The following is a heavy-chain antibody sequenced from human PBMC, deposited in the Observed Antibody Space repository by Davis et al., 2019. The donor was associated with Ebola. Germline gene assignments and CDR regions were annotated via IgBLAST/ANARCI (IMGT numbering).Heavy chain of an antibody. J-gene: IGHJ5*02. CDR2: TNPNSGNT. V-gene: IGHV1-8*01. D-gene: IGHD6-13*01. CDR3: ARASWATVGTRWFDP. CDR1: GYTFTSYD. Sequence: AASVKVSCKASGYTFTSYDINWVRQATGQGFEWMGWTNPNSGNTGYAQKFQGRVTMTRDTSTSTAYMELSGLRSEDTAVYYCARASWATVGTRWFDPWGQGTLVTVSS.